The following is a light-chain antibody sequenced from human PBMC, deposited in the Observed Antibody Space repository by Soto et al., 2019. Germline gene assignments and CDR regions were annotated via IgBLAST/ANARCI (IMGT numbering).Light chain of an antibody. CDR2: DVS. CDR3: QHCNTSWT. J-gene: IGKJ1*01. CDR1: QSISTW. Sequence: DIQMTQSPSTLTASVGDRVTITCRASQSISTWLAWYQQKPGNAPKLLIYDVSSLESGVPSRFSGSGSGTEFTLTISSLQPDDFATYYCQHCNTSWTFGQGTKVDIK. V-gene: IGKV1-5*01.